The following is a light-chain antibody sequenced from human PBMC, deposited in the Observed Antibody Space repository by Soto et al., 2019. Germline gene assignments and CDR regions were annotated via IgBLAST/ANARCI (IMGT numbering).Light chain of an antibody. CDR2: DTT. CDR3: QQRRNLPYT. J-gene: IGKJ2*01. Sequence: ETLLTQSPGTLSLSPLERATLSCRASQSVSNYLAWFQQKPGQAPRLLIFDTTNRAPGTPARFSGSGSVTDFTLTISSLEPEDFAVYYCQQRRNLPYTFGQGTKLAIK. CDR1: QSVSNY. V-gene: IGKV3-11*01.